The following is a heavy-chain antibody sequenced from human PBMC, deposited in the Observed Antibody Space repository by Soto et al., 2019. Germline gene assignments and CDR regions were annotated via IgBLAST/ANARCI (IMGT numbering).Heavy chain of an antibody. D-gene: IGHD6-19*01. CDR3: AKVYSSGWTEPPSDAFDI. CDR1: GFTFSSYA. J-gene: IGHJ3*02. Sequence: GGSLRLSCAASGFTFSSYAMSWVRQAPGKGLEWVSAISGSGGSTYYADSMKGRFTISRDNSKNTLYLQMNSLRAEDTAVYYCAKVYSSGWTEPPSDAFDIWGQGTMVTVSS. CDR2: ISGSGGST. V-gene: IGHV3-23*01.